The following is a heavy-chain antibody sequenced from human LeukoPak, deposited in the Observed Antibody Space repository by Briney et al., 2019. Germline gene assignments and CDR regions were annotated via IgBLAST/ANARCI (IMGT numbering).Heavy chain of an antibody. CDR2: IKQDGSEK. V-gene: IGHV3-7*03. CDR1: GFTFSSYW. J-gene: IGHJ4*02. Sequence: GGSLRLSCAASGFTFSSYWMSWVRQAPGKGLEWVANIKQDGSEKYYVDSVKGRFTISRDNAKNSLYLQMNSLRAEDTAVYYCAKDRTNILTGYYPTRSDYWGQGTLVTVSS. CDR3: AKDRTNILTGYYPTRSDY. D-gene: IGHD3-9*01.